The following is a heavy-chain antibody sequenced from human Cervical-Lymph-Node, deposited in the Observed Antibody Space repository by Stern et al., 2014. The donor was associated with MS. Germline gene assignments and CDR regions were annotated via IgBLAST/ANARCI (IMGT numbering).Heavy chain of an antibody. CDR1: GFTFTSYS. V-gene: IGHV1-3*01. D-gene: IGHD5-18*01. Sequence: QVQLVQSGAGVKKPGASVKVSCKASGFTFTSYSMHWVRQAPGQRLEWMGWINAGNGNTKYSQKFQGRVTITRDTSASTAYMELSSLRSEDTAVYYCARMRRIQLWLLDYWGQGTLVTVSS. J-gene: IGHJ4*02. CDR2: INAGNGNT. CDR3: ARMRRIQLWLLDY.